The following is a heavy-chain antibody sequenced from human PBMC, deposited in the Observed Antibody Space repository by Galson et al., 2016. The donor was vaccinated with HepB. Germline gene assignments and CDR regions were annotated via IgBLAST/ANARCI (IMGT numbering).Heavy chain of an antibody. CDR3: AREAAPGDDYSLAY. CDR1: KYTFTVYY. CDR2: ISPNSGGT. D-gene: IGHD4-11*01. J-gene: IGHJ4*02. Sequence: SVKVSCKASKYTFTVYYIHWVRQAPGQGLEWMGWISPNSGGTNYAQKFQGRVTMTRDTSITTAYMELSSLRSDDTAVYYCAREAAPGDDYSLAYWGQGTLVIVSS. V-gene: IGHV1-2*02.